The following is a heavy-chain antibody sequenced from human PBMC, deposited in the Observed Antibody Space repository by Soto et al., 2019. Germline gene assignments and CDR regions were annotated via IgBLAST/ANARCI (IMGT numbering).Heavy chain of an antibody. Sequence: QVQLQQWGAGPLRPLETLSLTCGVSGGSFSGYYWAWIRQSPGKGLEWIGEINDRGSINYNPSLKSRVSISVDTSKNPYSLTLRSVTAADTAVYYCARESHDMLTGPPWVWYFDLWGRGTLVTVSS. V-gene: IGHV4-34*01. D-gene: IGHD3-9*01. CDR3: ARESHDMLTGPPWVWYFDL. CDR2: INDRGSI. CDR1: GGSFSGYY. J-gene: IGHJ2*01.